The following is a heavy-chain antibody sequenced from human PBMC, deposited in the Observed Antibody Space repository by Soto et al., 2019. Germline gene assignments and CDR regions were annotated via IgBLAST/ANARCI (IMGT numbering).Heavy chain of an antibody. CDR2: INAGNGNT. J-gene: IGHJ5*02. CDR1: GYTFTSYG. Sequence: QVQLVQPGAEEKKPGASVKVSCKASGYTFTSYGIQWVRQAPGQRLEWMGWINAGNGNTKYSQKFQGRVTITRDTSASTAYMELSSLRSEDTAVYYCARADGPGFVGPWGQGTLVTVSS. D-gene: IGHD2-2*01. V-gene: IGHV1-3*05. CDR3: ARADGPGFVGP.